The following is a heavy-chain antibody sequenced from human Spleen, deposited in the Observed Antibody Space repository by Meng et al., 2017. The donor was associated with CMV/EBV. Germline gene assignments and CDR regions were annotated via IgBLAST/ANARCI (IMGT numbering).Heavy chain of an antibody. CDR1: FTFSSYA. Sequence: FTFSSYAMSWVRQAPGKGLEWVSAISGSGGSTYYADSVKGRFTISRDNSKNTLYLQMNSLRAEDTAVYYCAKDLPAHYDSSGFYDYWGQGTLVTVSS. CDR3: AKDLPAHYDSSGFYDY. V-gene: IGHV3-23*01. J-gene: IGHJ4*02. CDR2: ISGSGGST. D-gene: IGHD3-22*01.